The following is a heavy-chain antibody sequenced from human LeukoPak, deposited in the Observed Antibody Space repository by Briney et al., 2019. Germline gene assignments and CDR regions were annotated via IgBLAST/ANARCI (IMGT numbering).Heavy chain of an antibody. D-gene: IGHD2-2*01. CDR3: ARDGGYCSSTSCVWFDP. J-gene: IGHJ5*02. Sequence: SVKVSCKASGGTFSSYAISWVRQAPGQGLEWMGGIIPIFCTANYAQKFQGRVTITTDESTSTAYMELSSLRSEDTAVYYCARDGGYCSSTSCVWFDPWGQGTLVTVSS. CDR2: IIPIFCTA. V-gene: IGHV1-69*05. CDR1: GGTFSSYA.